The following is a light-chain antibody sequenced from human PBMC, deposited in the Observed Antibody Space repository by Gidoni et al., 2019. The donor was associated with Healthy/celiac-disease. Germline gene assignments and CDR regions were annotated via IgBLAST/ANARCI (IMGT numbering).Light chain of an antibody. CDR2: WAS. CDR3: QQNYSTPYT. J-gene: IGKJ2*01. V-gene: IGKV4-1*01. CDR1: LSVLYSSNNKSY. Sequence: DIVMTQSPDPLAVYLGERATIYCKSSLSVLYSSNNKSYLAWYQQKPGQPPKLLIYWASTRESGVPDRFSGSGSGTDFTLTISSLQAEDVAIYYCQQNYSTPYTFGQGTKLEIK.